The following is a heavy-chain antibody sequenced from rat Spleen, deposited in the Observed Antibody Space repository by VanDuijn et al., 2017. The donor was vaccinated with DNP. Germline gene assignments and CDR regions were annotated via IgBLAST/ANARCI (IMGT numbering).Heavy chain of an antibody. Sequence: EVQLVESGGGLVQPGRSLKLSCAASGFTFSDYYMAWIRQVPGKGLAWVASITSGGGSTYCPDSVKGRFTISRDNAKNTLYLQMDSLRSEDTATYYCARHGRVTTVATYWYFDFWGPGTMVTVSS. V-gene: IGHV5-25*01. CDR2: ITSGGGST. J-gene: IGHJ1*01. CDR1: GFTFSDYY. D-gene: IGHD1-3*01. CDR3: ARHGRVTTVATYWYFDF.